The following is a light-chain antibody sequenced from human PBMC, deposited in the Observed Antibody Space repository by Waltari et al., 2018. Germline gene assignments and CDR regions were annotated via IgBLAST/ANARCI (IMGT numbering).Light chain of an antibody. J-gene: IGKJ2*01. CDR3: QQRSNWPPYT. CDR1: QSVSIY. CDR2: DAS. Sequence: DIVLTQSPATLSLSTGDRDTLSCRASQSVSIYLAWYQQKPGQAPRLLIYDASNRATGIPARFSGSGSGTDFTLTISSLEPEDFAVYYCQQRSNWPPYTFGQGTKLEIK. V-gene: IGKV3-11*01.